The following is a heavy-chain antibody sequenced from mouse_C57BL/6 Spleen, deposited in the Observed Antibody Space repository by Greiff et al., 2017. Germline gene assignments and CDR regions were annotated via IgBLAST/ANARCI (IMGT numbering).Heavy chain of an antibody. Sequence: VQLQQSGPELVKPGASVKMSCKASGYTFTDYNMHWVKQSHGKSLEWIGYINPNNGGTSYNQKFKGKATLTVNKSSSTAYMELRSLTSEDSAVYYCARDGHYYGSSYDWYFDVWGTGTTVTVSS. D-gene: IGHD1-1*01. CDR2: INPNNGGT. J-gene: IGHJ1*03. CDR1: GYTFTDYN. V-gene: IGHV1-22*01. CDR3: ARDGHYYGSSYDWYFDV.